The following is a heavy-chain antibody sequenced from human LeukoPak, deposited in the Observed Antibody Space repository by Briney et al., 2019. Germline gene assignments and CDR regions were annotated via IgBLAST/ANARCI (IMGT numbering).Heavy chain of an antibody. CDR2: TNQDESDK. CDR3: ARVGIAAAGIVGHPNGYSSGWREAHFDY. J-gene: IGHJ4*02. Sequence: GGSLRLSCAASGFNFISYWMTWVRQAPGKGLEWVALTNQDESDKYTVDTVKGRFTISRDNSKNTLYLQMNSLRAEDTAVYYCARVGIAAAGIVGHPNGYSSGWREAHFDYWGQGTLVTVSS. CDR1: GFNFISYW. V-gene: IGHV3-7*01. D-gene: IGHD6-19*01.